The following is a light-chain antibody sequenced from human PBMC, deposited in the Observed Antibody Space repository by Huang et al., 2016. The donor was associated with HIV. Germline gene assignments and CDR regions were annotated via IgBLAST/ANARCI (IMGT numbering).Light chain of an antibody. CDR1: QSISSF. CDR3: QQSYSTPNT. J-gene: IGKJ2*01. CDR2: TAS. Sequence: IQMTQSPSSLSASIGDRITITCRASQSISSFLNWYQQKPGKAPNLLLYTASSLQSGVPSRFSGSGSGTDFTLTISSLQPEDFATYYCQQSYSTPNTFGQGTKLEIK. V-gene: IGKV1-39*01.